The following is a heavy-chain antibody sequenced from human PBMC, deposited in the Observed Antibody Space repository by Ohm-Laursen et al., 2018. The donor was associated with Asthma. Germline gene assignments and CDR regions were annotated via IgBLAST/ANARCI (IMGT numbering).Heavy chain of an antibody. Sequence: SLRLSCAASGYTFSRYSIHWVRQVPGKGLEWVASISTASTFIYYADSVRGRFTTSRDNAKNSVYLQMNSLRAEDTALYYCARIGPEWELPGRGYSLHHWGQGTTVTVSS. CDR1: GYTFSRYS. V-gene: IGHV3-21*01. CDR2: ISTASTFI. D-gene: IGHD1-26*01. CDR3: ARIGPEWELPGRGYSLHH. J-gene: IGHJ6*02.